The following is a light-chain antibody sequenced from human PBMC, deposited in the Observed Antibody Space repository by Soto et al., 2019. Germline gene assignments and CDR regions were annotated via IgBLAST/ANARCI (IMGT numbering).Light chain of an antibody. J-gene: IGKJ1*01. CDR1: QSVSSNY. CDR3: EQYDTSPRT. Sequence: EVMLTQSPGTLSLSPGERATLSCRASQSVSSNYLAWSQQKSGQAPRLLIYGASNRATGIPDRFSGSGSGTDFTLTIRRLEPEDFAVYYCEQYDTSPRTFGQGTKVEFK. CDR2: GAS. V-gene: IGKV3-20*01.